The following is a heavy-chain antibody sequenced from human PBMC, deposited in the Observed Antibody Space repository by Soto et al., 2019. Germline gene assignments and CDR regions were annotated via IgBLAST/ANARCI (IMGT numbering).Heavy chain of an antibody. D-gene: IGHD5-18*01. V-gene: IGHV3-30*18. Sequence: QVQLVESGGGVVQPGRSLRLSCAASGFTFSSYGMHWVRQAPGKGLEWVAVISYDGSNKYYADSVKGRFTISRDNSKHTLYLQRNSLRAEDTAVYYCAKGGYSSGWGFGMTDYWGKGTLVTVSS. CDR3: AKGGYSSGWGFGMTDY. J-gene: IGHJ4*02. CDR1: GFTFSSYG. CDR2: ISYDGSNK.